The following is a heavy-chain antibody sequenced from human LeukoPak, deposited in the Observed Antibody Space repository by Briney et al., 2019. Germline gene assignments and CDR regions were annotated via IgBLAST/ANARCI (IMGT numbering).Heavy chain of an antibody. Sequence: PSETLSLTCTVSGGSISSSSYYWGWIRQPPGKGLEWIGSIYYSGSTYYNPSLKSRVTISVDTSKNQFSLKLSSVTAADTAVYYCARVVRWLQSYYFDYWGQGTLVTVSS. CDR2: IYYSGST. CDR3: ARVVRWLQSYYFDY. D-gene: IGHD5-24*01. CDR1: GGSISSSSYY. V-gene: IGHV4-39*07. J-gene: IGHJ4*02.